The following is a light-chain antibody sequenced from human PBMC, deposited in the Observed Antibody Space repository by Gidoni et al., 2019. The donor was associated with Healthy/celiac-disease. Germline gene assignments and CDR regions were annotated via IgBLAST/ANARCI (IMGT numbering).Light chain of an antibody. J-gene: IGKJ4*01. CDR1: QSISSY. CDR2: AAS. Sequence: IQLTQSPSSLSASVGDRVTITCRASQSISSYLNWYQQKPGKAPKLLIYAASSLQSGVPSRFCGSGSGTDFTLTISSLQPEDFATYYCQQSYSTPLTFGGXTKVEIK. CDR3: QQSYSTPLT. V-gene: IGKV1-39*01.